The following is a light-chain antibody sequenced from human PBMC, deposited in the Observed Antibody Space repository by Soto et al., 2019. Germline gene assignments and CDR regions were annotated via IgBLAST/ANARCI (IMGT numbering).Light chain of an antibody. V-gene: IGLV4-60*02. J-gene: IGLJ1*01. CDR1: SGHSSYI. Sequence: QSVLTQSSSASASLGSSVKLTCTLSSGHSSYIIAWHQQQPGKAPRYLIKLEGSGSYNKGSGVPDRFSGSSSGADRYLTISNLQFEDEADYYCETWDSNTRVFGTGTKLTVL. CDR3: ETWDSNTRV. CDR2: LEGSGSY.